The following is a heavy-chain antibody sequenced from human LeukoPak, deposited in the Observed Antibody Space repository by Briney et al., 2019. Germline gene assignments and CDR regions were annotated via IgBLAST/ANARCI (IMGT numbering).Heavy chain of an antibody. J-gene: IGHJ6*02. CDR1: GYSISSGYY. D-gene: IGHD3-9*01. CDR3: ARERILTGYGPYGLDV. Sequence: PSETLSLTCTVSGYSISSGYYWGWIRQPPGKGLEWIGSIYHSGSTYYNPSLKSRVTISVDTSKNQFSLKLSSVTAADTAVYYCARERILTGYGPYGLDVWGQGTTVTVSS. V-gene: IGHV4-38-2*02. CDR2: IYHSGST.